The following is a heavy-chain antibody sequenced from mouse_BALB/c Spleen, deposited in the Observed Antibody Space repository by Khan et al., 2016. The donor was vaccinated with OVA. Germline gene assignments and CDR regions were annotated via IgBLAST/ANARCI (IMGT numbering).Heavy chain of an antibody. V-gene: IGHV3-2*02. J-gene: IGHJ2*01. D-gene: IGHD1-1*01. CDR2: ISYSDST. CDR3: AIGNYYGYYFDY. Sequence: EVQLVETGPGLVKPSQSLSLTCTVTGYSITSNYAWNWIRQFPGNKLEWMGYISYSDSTSYNPSLKSRISITRDTSQNQFFLQLNSVTTEDTATXYCAIGNYYGYYFDYWGQGTTLTVSS. CDR1: GYSITSNYA.